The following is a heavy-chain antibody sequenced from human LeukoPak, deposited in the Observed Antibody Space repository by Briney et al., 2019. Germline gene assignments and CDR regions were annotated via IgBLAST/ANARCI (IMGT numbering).Heavy chain of an antibody. D-gene: IGHD5-18*01. J-gene: IGHJ4*02. CDR3: ARGGSYRYGSSDY. CDR1: GYSFTSYW. CDR2: IHPGDSGT. Sequence: HGESLKISCKGSGYSFTSYWISWVRQMPGKGLEWMGIIHPGDSGTRYSPSFQGQVTMSVDESITTAYLQWSSLRASDSAIYYCARGGSYRYGSSDYWGQGTLVTV. V-gene: IGHV5-51*01.